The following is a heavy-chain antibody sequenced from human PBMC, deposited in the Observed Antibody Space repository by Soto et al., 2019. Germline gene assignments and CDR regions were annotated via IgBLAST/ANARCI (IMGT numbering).Heavy chain of an antibody. D-gene: IGHD3-22*01. CDR1: GFTIGDYW. Sequence: EVKLVESGGGLVQPGGSLRLSCAASGFTIGDYWMSWVRKAPGKGLEWVANIKEDGSEKYYVDSVKGRFTISRDSAKNSLYLQMNSLRGEDTAVYYCARTIVVVVPDNFDHWGQGTLVTVSS. V-gene: IGHV3-7*01. J-gene: IGHJ4*02. CDR3: ARTIVVVVPDNFDH. CDR2: IKEDGSEK.